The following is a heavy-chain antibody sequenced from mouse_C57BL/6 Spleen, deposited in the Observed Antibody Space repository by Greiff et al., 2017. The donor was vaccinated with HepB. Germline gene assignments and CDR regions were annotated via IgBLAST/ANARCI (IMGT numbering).Heavy chain of an antibody. Sequence: VKVVESGPSLVAPSQSLSITCTVSGFSLTSYGVDWVRQPPGKGLEWLGVIWGGGSTNYNSALMSRLSISKDNSKSQVFLKMNSLQTDDTAMYYCAKRTVVGDWYFDVWGTGTTVTVSS. V-gene: IGHV2-9*01. J-gene: IGHJ1*03. CDR3: AKRTVVGDWYFDV. CDR1: GFSLTSYG. CDR2: IWGGGST. D-gene: IGHD1-1*01.